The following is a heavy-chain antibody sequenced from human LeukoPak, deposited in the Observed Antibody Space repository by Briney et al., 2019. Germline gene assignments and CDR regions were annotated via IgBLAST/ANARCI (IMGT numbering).Heavy chain of an antibody. D-gene: IGHD1-1*01. J-gene: IGHJ5*02. V-gene: IGHV4-39*07. Sequence: SETLSLTCTVSGGSISSISYYWGWIRQPPGKGLEWIGTIYYSGSTNFNPSLKSRVTISVDTSKNQFSLKLSSVTAADTAVYYCAREGTAGTNLNWFDPWGQGTLVTVSS. CDR2: IYYSGST. CDR3: AREGTAGTNLNWFDP. CDR1: GGSISSISYY.